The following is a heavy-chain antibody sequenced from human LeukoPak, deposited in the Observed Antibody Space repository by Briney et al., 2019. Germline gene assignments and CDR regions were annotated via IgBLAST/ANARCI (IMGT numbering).Heavy chain of an antibody. V-gene: IGHV3-7*01. J-gene: IGHJ6*02. CDR2: IKEDGSEK. D-gene: IGHD3-10*01. CDR3: ARIAGPPGYGMDV. CDR1: GFTFSDCW. Sequence: GESLRLSCAASGFTFSDCWMSWVRQAPGKGLERVANIKEDGSEKYYVDPVKGRFTISRDNAKNSLYLQMNSLRVEDTAVYYCARIAGPPGYGMDVWGQGTTVTVSS.